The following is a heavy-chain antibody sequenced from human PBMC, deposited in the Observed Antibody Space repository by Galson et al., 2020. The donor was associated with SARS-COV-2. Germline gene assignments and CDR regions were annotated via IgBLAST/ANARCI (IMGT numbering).Heavy chain of an antibody. V-gene: IGHV4-31*03. Sequence: SETLSLTCTVSGGSISSGGYYWSWIRQHPGKGLEWIGYIYYSGSTYYNPSLMSRVTISVDTSKNQFSLKLSSVTAADTAVYYCARGLSGYSYGAPYNWFDPWGQGTLVTVSS. CDR2: IYYSGST. CDR1: GGSISSGGYY. CDR3: ARGLSGYSYGAPYNWFDP. D-gene: IGHD5-18*01. J-gene: IGHJ5*02.